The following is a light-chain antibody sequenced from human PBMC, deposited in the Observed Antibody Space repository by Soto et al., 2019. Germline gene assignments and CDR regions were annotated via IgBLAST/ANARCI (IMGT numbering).Light chain of an antibody. CDR3: SSYTSSSTGV. J-gene: IGLJ3*02. CDR1: SSDVGGYNY. V-gene: IGLV2-14*01. CDR2: EVS. Sequence: QSALTQPASVSGSPGQSINISCTGTSSDVGGYNYVSWYQQHPGKAPKLMIYEVSNRPSGVSNRFSGSKSGNTASLTISGLQAEDEADDYCSSYTSSSTGVFGGGTKLTVL.